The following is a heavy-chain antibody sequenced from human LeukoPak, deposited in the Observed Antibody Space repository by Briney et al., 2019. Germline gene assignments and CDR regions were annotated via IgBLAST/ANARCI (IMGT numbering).Heavy chain of an antibody. CDR1: GFTFSSYA. CDR3: ARGVVYYDFWSGLY. J-gene: IGHJ4*02. Sequence: GGSLRLSCAASGFTFSSYAMNWVRQAPGKGLEWVSGISNSGGSTYYADSVKGRFTISRDNSKNTLYLQMNSLRAEDTAVYYCARGVVYYDFWSGLYWGQGTPVTVSS. CDR2: ISNSGGST. D-gene: IGHD3-3*01. V-gene: IGHV3-23*01.